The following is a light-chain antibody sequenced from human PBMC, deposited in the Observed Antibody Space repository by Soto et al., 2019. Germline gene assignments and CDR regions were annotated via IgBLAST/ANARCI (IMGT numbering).Light chain of an antibody. CDR1: QSISSW. CDR3: QQYNSYSSYS. Sequence: DIQMTQSPSTLSASVGDRVTITCRASQSISSWLAWYQQKPGKAPKLLIYDASSLESGVPSRFSGSRSGTEFTLTISSLQPDDFATYYCQQYNSYSSYSFGQGTKLEI. CDR2: DAS. V-gene: IGKV1-5*01. J-gene: IGKJ2*03.